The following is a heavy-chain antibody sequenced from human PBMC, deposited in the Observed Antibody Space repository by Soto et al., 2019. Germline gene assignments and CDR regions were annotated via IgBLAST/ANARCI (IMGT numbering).Heavy chain of an antibody. D-gene: IGHD2-8*01. J-gene: IGHJ1*01. CDR1: GDSISSSLHY. CDR2: IHYRGST. V-gene: IGHV4-39*01. CDR3: SRHDPPGVSAPFYF. Sequence: LETLSLTCTVSGDSISSSLHYWAWIRQSPGKGLEWIGSIHYRGSTYYNPSLTSRVTISLDTSKNQVSLQLTSVTAADTARYFCSRHDPPGVSAPFYFWGQGTPVTVSS.